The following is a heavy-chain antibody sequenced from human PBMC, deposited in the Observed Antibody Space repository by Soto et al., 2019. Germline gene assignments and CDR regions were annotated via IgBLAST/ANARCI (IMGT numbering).Heavy chain of an antibody. V-gene: IGHV1-69*06. Sequence: GASVKVSCKASGGTFSSYAISGVRQAPGQGLEWMGGIIPIFGTANYAQKFQGRVTITADKSTSTAYMELSSLRSEDTAVYYCARDRGSYYNFDYWGQGTPVTVSS. CDR3: ARDRGSYYNFDY. D-gene: IGHD1-26*01. J-gene: IGHJ4*02. CDR1: GGTFSSYA. CDR2: IIPIFGTA.